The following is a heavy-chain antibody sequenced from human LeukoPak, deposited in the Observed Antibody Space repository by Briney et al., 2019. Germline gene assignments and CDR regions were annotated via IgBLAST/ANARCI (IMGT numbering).Heavy chain of an antibody. D-gene: IGHD3-10*01. Sequence: SETLSLTCAVYNGSLGGDYWGWIRQPPGKGLEWIGKINHSGYTNYNPSLESRVTISVDTSKNQFSVKLSSVTAADSAVYYCARGFGNFRGVTWGQGTLVTVS. CDR1: NGSLGGDY. J-gene: IGHJ5*02. CDR2: INHSGYT. V-gene: IGHV4-34*01. CDR3: ARGFGNFRGVT.